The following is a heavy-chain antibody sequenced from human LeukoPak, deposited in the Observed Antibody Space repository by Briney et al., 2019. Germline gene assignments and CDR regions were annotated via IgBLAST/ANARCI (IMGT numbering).Heavy chain of an antibody. CDR3: VRGPLWRSGWSLGDY. V-gene: IGHV4-59*01. J-gene: IGHJ4*02. CDR2: IFYSGNT. D-gene: IGHD6-19*01. CDR1: GGSISDYY. Sequence: PSETLSLTCTVSGGSISDYYWSWIRQPPGKGLEWIGYIFYSGNTNYNSSLKSRVTISVDTSKNQFSLKLSSVTAADTAVYYCVRGPLWRSGWSLGDYWGQGTLVTVSS.